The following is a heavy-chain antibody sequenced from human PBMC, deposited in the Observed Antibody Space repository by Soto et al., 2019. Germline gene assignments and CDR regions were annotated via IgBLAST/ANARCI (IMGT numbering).Heavy chain of an antibody. V-gene: IGHV4-34*01. J-gene: IGHJ4*02. CDR1: GGSFSGYY. CDR2: INHSGST. CDR3: ASGPPHRPFDY. Sequence: QVQLQQWGAGLLKPSETLSLTCAVYGGSFSGYYWSWIRQPPGKGLEWIGEINHSGSTNYNPSLKRRDTISVDTSKNRFSLKLSSVTAAATAMYCCASGPPHRPFDYWGQGTLVTVSS.